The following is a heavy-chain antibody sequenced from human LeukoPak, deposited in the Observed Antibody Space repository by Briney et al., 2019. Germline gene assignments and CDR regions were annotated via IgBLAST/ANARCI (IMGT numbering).Heavy chain of an antibody. V-gene: IGHV4-59*01. J-gene: IGHJ5*02. CDR1: GGSISSNY. D-gene: IGHD6-6*01. CDR3: ARTTRLGSSSWFDP. Sequence: PSETLSPTCSVSGGSISSNYWSWIRQPPGKGLEWIGYIYYSGSTNYNPSLKSRVTISVDTSKNQFSLKLSSVTAADTAVYYCARTTRLGSSSWFDPWGQGTLVTVSS. CDR2: IYYSGST.